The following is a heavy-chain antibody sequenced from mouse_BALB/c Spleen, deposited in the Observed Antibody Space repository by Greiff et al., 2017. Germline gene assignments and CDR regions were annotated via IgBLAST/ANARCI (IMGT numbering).Heavy chain of an antibody. CDR1: GYTFTSYW. Sequence: QVQLQQSGAELVKPGASVKLSCKTSGYTFTSYWIQWVKQRPGQGLGWIGEIFPGTGTTYYNEKFKGKATLTIDTSSSTAYMQLSSLTSEDSAVYFCAKRGISSYWGQGTLVTVSA. D-gene: IGHD2-12*01. V-gene: IGHV1S132*01. CDR3: AKRGISSY. CDR2: IFPGTGTT. J-gene: IGHJ3*01.